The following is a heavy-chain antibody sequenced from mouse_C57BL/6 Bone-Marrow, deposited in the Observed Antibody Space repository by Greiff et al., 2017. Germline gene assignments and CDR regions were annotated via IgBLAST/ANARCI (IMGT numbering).Heavy chain of an antibody. J-gene: IGHJ1*03. CDR3: ARDYGPV. Sequence: QVQLQQSGAELVMPGASVKLSCKASGYTFTSYWMHWVKQRPGQGLEWIGEIDPSDSYTNYNQKFKGKSTWTVDKSSSTAYMQLSSLTSADSAVYYCARDYGPVWGTGTTVTVSS. V-gene: IGHV1-69*01. D-gene: IGHD2-4*01. CDR1: GYTFTSYW. CDR2: IDPSDSYT.